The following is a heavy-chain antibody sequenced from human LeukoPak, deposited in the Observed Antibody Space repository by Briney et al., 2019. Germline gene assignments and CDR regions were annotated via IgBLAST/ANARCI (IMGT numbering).Heavy chain of an antibody. D-gene: IGHD2/OR15-2a*01. V-gene: IGHV3-43*02. CDR3: ATWAFYHNLDV. J-gene: IGHJ6*02. Sequence: GGSLRLSCAASGFTIGPYAIYWVRLGPGRGLEWVSVIKADGSGTFYADSVRGRFTTSRDNSKNSLYLQMNSLTSEDTALYYCATWAFYHNLDVWGQGTTVIVSS. CDR2: IKADGSGT. CDR1: GFTIGPYA.